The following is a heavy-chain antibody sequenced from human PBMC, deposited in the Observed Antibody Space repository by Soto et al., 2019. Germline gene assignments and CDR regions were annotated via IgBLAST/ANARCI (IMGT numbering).Heavy chain of an antibody. Sequence: VGSLRLSCAASGFSLSSYWMTWVRQAPGKGLEWVANIRQDGSEGSYVDSVKGRFTISRDNAKVSLFLQMNSLRAEDTAVYYCARERGSKSMDVWGQGTTVTVSS. V-gene: IGHV3-7*03. J-gene: IGHJ6*02. CDR1: GFSLSSYW. CDR2: IRQDGSEG. D-gene: IGHD2-15*01. CDR3: ARERGSKSMDV.